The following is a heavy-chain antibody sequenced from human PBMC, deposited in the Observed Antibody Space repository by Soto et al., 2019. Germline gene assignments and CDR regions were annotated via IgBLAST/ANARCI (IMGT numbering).Heavy chain of an antibody. Sequence: SQTLSLTCVISGDSVSSNSAAWNWIRQSPSRGLEWLGRTYYRSRWYNDYVVSVRSRITVNADTSKNQFSLHLNSVTPEDTAVYYCAKQNEWEYCGGDCYSGYYYGMDVWGQGTTVTVSS. CDR3: AKQNEWEYCGGDCYSGYYYGMDV. J-gene: IGHJ6*02. CDR1: GDSVSSNSAA. CDR2: TYYRSRWYN. V-gene: IGHV6-1*01. D-gene: IGHD2-21*02.